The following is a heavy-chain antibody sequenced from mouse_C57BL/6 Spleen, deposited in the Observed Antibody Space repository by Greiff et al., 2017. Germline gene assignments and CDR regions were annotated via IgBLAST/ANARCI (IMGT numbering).Heavy chain of an antibody. CDR2: IYPGDGDT. J-gene: IGHJ3*01. D-gene: IGHD3-3*01. CDR3: TGWGDGGVFLGY. V-gene: IGHV1-82*01. CDR1: GYAFSSSW. Sequence: QVQLQQSGPELVKPGASVKISCKASGYAFSSSWMNWVKQRPGKGLEWIGRIYPGDGDTNYNGKFKGKATLTADKSSSTAYMQLSSLTSEDSAFYCGTGWGDGGVFLGYWGQGTLVTVSA.